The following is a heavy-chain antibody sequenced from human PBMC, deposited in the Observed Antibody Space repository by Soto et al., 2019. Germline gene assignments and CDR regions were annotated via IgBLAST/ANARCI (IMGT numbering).Heavy chain of an antibody. CDR1: GYIFTVYY. CDR2: INPNSGGT. D-gene: IGHD3-10*01. CDR3: ARQGSGSNWLDP. Sequence: ASVKVSCKASGYIFTVYYMHWVRQAPGQGLEWMGWINPNSGGTNYAQKFQGRVTMTRDTSIRTAYMELSRLRSDDTAVYYCARQGSGSNWLDPWGQGNLVTVSS. V-gene: IGHV1-2*02. J-gene: IGHJ5*02.